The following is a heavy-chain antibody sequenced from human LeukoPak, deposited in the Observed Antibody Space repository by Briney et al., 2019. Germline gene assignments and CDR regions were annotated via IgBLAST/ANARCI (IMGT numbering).Heavy chain of an antibody. Sequence: GGSLRLSCAASGFTFKLYWMHWVRQVPGRGPVWVSRINHDGSDTIYADSVRGRFTISRDDAKNTLYLQMNNLRAEDTAVYYCARVGGEYVVSDYWGQGTLVAVSS. V-gene: IGHV3-74*01. CDR1: GFTFKLYW. CDR2: INHDGSDT. J-gene: IGHJ4*02. D-gene: IGHD3-16*01. CDR3: ARVGGEYVVSDY.